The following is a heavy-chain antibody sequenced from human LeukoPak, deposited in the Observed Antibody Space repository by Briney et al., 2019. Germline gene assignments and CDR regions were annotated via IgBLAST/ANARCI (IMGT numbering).Heavy chain of an antibody. J-gene: IGHJ4*02. Sequence: SETLSLTCTVSGGSISANYWIWMRQPAGKGLEYIGRIYSTESTNYNPSLKSRVTLSADTSKNQFSLKLSSVTATDTAVYYCANLLQDGYYYGSGSSDYWGQGTLVTVSS. CDR1: GGSISANY. D-gene: IGHD3-10*01. CDR2: IYSTEST. V-gene: IGHV4-4*07. CDR3: ANLLQDGYYYGSGSSDY.